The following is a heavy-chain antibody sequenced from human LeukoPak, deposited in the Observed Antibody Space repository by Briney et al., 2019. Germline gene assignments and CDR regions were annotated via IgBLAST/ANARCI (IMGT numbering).Heavy chain of an antibody. CDR3: ARGNTAPDY. J-gene: IGHJ4*02. CDR2: INDDGSDT. CDR1: GFTFKLYW. D-gene: IGHD5-18*01. V-gene: IGHV3-74*01. Sequence: GGSLRLSCAASGFTFKLYWMHWVRQVPGKRPVWVSRINDDGSDTVYADSVRGRFTISRDDAKNTVYLQMNSLRAEDTAVYYCARGNTAPDYWGQGTLVTVSS.